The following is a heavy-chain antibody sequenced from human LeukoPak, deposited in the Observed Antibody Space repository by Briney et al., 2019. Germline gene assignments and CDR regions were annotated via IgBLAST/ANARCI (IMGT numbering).Heavy chain of an antibody. CDR2: ISSSSSYI. CDR1: GFTFSSYS. V-gene: IGHV3-21*01. D-gene: IGHD6-13*01. Sequence: GGSLRLSCAASGFTFSSYSMNWVRQAPGKGLEWVSSISSSSSYIYYADSVKGRFTISRDNAKNSPYLQMNSLRAEDTAVYYCARDPGELVLFDYWGQGTLVTVSS. CDR3: ARDPGELVLFDY. J-gene: IGHJ4*02.